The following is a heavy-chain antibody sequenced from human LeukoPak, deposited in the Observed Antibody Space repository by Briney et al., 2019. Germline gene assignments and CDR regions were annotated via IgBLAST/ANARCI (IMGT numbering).Heavy chain of an antibody. V-gene: IGHV3-21*04. J-gene: IGHJ4*02. CDR1: GFTFSSYS. CDR2: ISSSSYI. CDR3: AKDEDFWSGYSPY. Sequence: GGSLRLSCAASGFTFSSYSMNWVRQAPGKGLEWVSSISSSSYIYYADSVKGRFTISRDNAKNSLYLQMNSLRTEDTALYYCAKDEDFWSGYSPYWGQGTLVTVSS. D-gene: IGHD3-3*01.